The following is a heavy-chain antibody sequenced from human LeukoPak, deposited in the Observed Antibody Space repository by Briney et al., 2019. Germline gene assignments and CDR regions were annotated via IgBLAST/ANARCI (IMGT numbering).Heavy chain of an antibody. J-gene: IGHJ4*02. D-gene: IGHD3-22*01. V-gene: IGHV3-23*01. CDR1: GFTFRNYA. CDR2: ITDSGDDT. Sequence: QPGGPLTLSCTASGFTFRNYAMSWVRQAPGKGLEWVSTITDSGDDTYYADSVQGRFIISRDNSKNTLFLQINSLRAEDTALYFCAKDPQNYFDSGGFYNYFDSWGQGTLVTVSS. CDR3: AKDPQNYFDSGGFYNYFDS.